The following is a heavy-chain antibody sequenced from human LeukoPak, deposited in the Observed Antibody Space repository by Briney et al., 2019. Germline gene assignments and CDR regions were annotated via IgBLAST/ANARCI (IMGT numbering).Heavy chain of an antibody. CDR3: ARDPRGYCSSTSCYGYCGMDV. CDR2: ISAYNGNT. CDR1: GYTFTSYG. V-gene: IGHV1-18*01. J-gene: IGHJ6*02. D-gene: IGHD2-2*01. Sequence: ASVKVSCKASGYTFTSYGISWVRQAPGQGLEWMGWISAYNGNTNYAQKLQGRVTMTTDTSTSTAYMELRSLRSDDTAVYYCARDPRGYCSSTSCYGYCGMDVWGQGTTVTVSS.